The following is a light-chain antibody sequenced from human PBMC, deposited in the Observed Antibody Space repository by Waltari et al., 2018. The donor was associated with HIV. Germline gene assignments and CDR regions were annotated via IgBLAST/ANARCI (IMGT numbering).Light chain of an antibody. CDR1: ALPKKY. J-gene: IGLJ3*02. Sequence: SYELTQPPSVSVSPGQPAKITCSGDALPKKYAYWYQQKSGQAPVLAIYEDSKRPSGIPERFSGSSSGTMATLTLSEVQVDDEADYYCYSTDNSLNGVFGGGTKLTVL. CDR3: YSTDNSLNGV. CDR2: EDS. V-gene: IGLV3-10*01.